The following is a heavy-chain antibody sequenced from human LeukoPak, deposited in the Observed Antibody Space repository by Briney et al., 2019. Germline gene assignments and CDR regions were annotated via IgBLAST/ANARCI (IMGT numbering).Heavy chain of an antibody. J-gene: IGHJ3*02. CDR1: GFTFDDYT. CDR3: AKIAVAGSDAFDI. CDR2: ISYDGSNK. V-gene: IGHV3-30*18. D-gene: IGHD6-19*01. Sequence: GGSLRLSCAASGFTFDDYTMHWVRQAPGKGLEWVAIISYDGSNKYYADSVKGRFTISRDNSKNTLYLQMNSLRAEDTAVYYCAKIAVAGSDAFDIWGQGTMVTVSS.